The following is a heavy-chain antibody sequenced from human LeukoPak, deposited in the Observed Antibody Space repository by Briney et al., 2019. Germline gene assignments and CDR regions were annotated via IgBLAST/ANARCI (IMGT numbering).Heavy chain of an antibody. D-gene: IGHD1-26*01. V-gene: IGHV4-59*01. CDR3: ARAATNRYYYYYGMDV. J-gene: IGHJ6*02. CDR2: VYYSGST. Sequence: SETLSLTCTVSGASISSYYWSWIRQPPGKGLEWIGYVYYSGSTNYNPSLKSRVTISVDTSKNQFSLKLSSVTAADTAVYYCARAATNRYYYYYGMDVWGQGTTVTVSS. CDR1: GASISSYY.